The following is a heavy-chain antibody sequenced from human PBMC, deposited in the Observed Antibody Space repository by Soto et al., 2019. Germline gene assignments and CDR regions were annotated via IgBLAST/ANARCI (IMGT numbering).Heavy chain of an antibody. Sequence: SVKVSCKASGGTLSSYAISWVRQAPGQGLEWMGGIIPIFGTANYAQKFQGRVTITADKSTSTAYMELSSLRSEDTAVYYCARVLDYYDSSGYYLYAFDIWGQGTMVTVSS. D-gene: IGHD3-22*01. CDR3: ARVLDYYDSSGYYLYAFDI. V-gene: IGHV1-69*06. J-gene: IGHJ3*02. CDR2: IIPIFGTA. CDR1: GGTLSSYA.